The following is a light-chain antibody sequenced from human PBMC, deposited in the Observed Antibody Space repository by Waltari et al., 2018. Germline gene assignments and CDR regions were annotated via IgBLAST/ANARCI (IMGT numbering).Light chain of an antibody. Sequence: SYVVTQPPSVSVAPGETATSTCGADNIGTYSVHWYQQKAGQAPVLVIFDDRDRPSGIPDRFSGSNSGNTATLTISRVEAGDEARYYCHVWHPHVDPGVFGTGTEVTVL. V-gene: IGLV3-21*04. CDR1: NIGTYS. J-gene: IGLJ1*01. CDR3: HVWHPHVDPGV. CDR2: DDR.